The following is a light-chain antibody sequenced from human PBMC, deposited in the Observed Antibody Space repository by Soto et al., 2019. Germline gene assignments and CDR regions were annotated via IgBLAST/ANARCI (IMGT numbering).Light chain of an antibody. J-gene: IGKJ5*01. CDR1: QSIRSGR. CDR2: DAF. Sequence: EIVLTQSPDTLHLSPGERATLSCRASQSIRSGRLAWYQQKPGQAPTLVIFDAFSRESGVPVRFSGSGSGTEFTLTITRLEPEDFSVDYCQEYDGSTITFGLGTRLENK. CDR3: QEYDGSTIT. V-gene: IGKV3-20*01.